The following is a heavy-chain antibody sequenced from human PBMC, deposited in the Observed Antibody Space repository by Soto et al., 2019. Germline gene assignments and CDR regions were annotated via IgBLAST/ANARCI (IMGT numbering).Heavy chain of an antibody. CDR1: GFSFSDYA. Sequence: GGSLRLSCAASGFSFSDYAMSWVRQAPGKGLEWVSVISESGGSTHYADSVRGRFTVSRDNPKNSLSLRMNSLRDEDTAVYFCAKRSPYSSGWYSPLFDYWGQGALVTVSS. V-gene: IGHV3-23*01. J-gene: IGHJ4*02. D-gene: IGHD6-13*01. CDR3: AKRSPYSSGWYSPLFDY. CDR2: ISESGGST.